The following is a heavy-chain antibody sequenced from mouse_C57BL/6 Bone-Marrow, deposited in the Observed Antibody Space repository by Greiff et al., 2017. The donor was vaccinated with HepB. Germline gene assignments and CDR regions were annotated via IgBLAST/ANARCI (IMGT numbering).Heavy chain of an antibody. J-gene: IGHJ3*01. V-gene: IGHV6-6*01. CDR1: GFTFSDAW. D-gene: IGHD1-1*01. Sequence: DVHLVESGGGLVQPGGSMKLSCAASGFTFSDAWMDWVRQSPEKGLEWVAEIRNKANNHATYYAESVKGRFTISRDDSKSSVYLQMNSLRAEDTGIYYCTRPSITTVPAWFAYWGQGTLVTVSA. CDR3: TRPSITTVPAWFAY. CDR2: IRNKANNHAT.